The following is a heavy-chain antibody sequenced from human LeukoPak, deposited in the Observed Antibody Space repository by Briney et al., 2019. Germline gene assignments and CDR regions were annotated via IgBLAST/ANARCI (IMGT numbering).Heavy chain of an antibody. V-gene: IGHV7-4-1*02. CDR1: GYTFTSYA. D-gene: IGHD1-1*01. J-gene: IGHJ4*02. CDR3: ARGYASSPPELYYFDY. Sequence: ASVKVSCKASGYTFTSYAMNWVRQAPGQGLEWMGWINTNTGNPTYAQGFTGRFAFSLDTSVSTAYLQISSLKAEDTAVYYCARGYASSPPELYYFDYWGQGTLVTVSS. CDR2: INTNTGNP.